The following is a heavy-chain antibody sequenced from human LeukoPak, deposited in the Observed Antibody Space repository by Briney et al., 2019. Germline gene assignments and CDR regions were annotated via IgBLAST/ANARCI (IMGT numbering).Heavy chain of an antibody. CDR2: ITPIFGTA. CDR3: ARGSGSYYLWLDY. D-gene: IGHD1-26*01. J-gene: IGHJ4*02. V-gene: IGHV1-69*13. CDR1: GGTFSSYA. Sequence: GASVKVSCETSGGTFSSYAISWVRQAPGQGLEWMGGITPIFGTANYAQKFQGRVTITADESTSTAYMELSSLRSEDTAVYYCARGSGSYYLWLDYWGQGTLVTVSS.